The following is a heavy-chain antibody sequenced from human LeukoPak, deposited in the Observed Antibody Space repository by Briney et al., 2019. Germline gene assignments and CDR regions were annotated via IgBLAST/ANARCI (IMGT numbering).Heavy chain of an antibody. CDR1: GFTFSSYS. Sequence: PGGSLRLSCAASGFTFSSYSMNWVRQAPGKGLEWVSSISSSSSYIYYADSVKGRFTISRDNAKNSLYLQMNSLRAEDTAVYYCARDQPYCTNGVCYTQMAAFDIWGQGTMVTVSS. J-gene: IGHJ3*02. CDR2: ISSSSSYI. D-gene: IGHD2-8*01. V-gene: IGHV3-21*01. CDR3: ARDQPYCTNGVCYTQMAAFDI.